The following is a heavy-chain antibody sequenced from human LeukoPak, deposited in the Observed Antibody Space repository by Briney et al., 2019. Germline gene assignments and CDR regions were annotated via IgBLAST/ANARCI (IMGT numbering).Heavy chain of an antibody. CDR3: ARAPPTIQLWLIDY. V-gene: IGHV3-48*03. Sequence: PGGSLRLSCAASGFTFSSYEMNWVRQAPGKGLEWVSYISSSGSTIYYADSVKGRFTISRDNAKNSLYLQMNSLRAEDTAVYYCARAPPTIQLWLIDYWGQGTLVTVSS. CDR2: ISSSGSTI. CDR1: GFTFSSYE. D-gene: IGHD5-18*01. J-gene: IGHJ4*02.